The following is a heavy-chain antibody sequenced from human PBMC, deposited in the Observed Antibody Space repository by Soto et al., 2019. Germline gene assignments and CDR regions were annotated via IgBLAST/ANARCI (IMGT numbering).Heavy chain of an antibody. V-gene: IGHV3-33*01. Sequence: QVQLVESGGGVVQPGRSLRLSCAASGFTFSSYGMHWVRQAPGKGLEWVAVIWYDGSNKYYADSVKGRFTISRDNSKNTLYLQMNSLRAEDTAVYYCARDGTDYSTPFCYYYGMDVWGQGTTVTVSS. CDR2: IWYDGSNK. CDR1: GFTFSSYG. CDR3: ARDGTDYSTPFCYYYGMDV. J-gene: IGHJ6*02. D-gene: IGHD4-4*01.